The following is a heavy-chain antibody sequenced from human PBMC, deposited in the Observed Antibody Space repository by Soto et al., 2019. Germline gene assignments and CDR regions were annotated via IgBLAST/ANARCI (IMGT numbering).Heavy chain of an antibody. D-gene: IGHD3-10*01. Sequence: QVQLEQWGAGLLKPSETLSLTCAVYGGSFSTDYWPWIRQPPGKGLEWIGEINHSGSTNYISSLKSRVTISIDTSQNQFTLKLNSVTAADAAVYYCASPRLWYAFDIWGQGTVVTVSS. CDR2: INHSGST. CDR3: ASPRLWYAFDI. J-gene: IGHJ3*02. V-gene: IGHV4-34*01. CDR1: GGSFSTDY.